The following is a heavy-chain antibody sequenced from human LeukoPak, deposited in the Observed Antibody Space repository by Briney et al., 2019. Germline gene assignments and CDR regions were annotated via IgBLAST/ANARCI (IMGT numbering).Heavy chain of an antibody. CDR3: AYWGVPYYFDY. V-gene: IGHV1-18*01. J-gene: IGHJ4*02. Sequence: ASVKVSCKASGYTSGYTFSSNTFSWVRQAPGQGLEWMGWISAYNDNTNYAQKLQGGVTMTTDTSTSTAYMELRSLRSDDTAVYYCAYWGVPYYFDYWGQGTLVTVSS. CDR2: ISAYNDNT. D-gene: IGHD3-10*01. CDR1: GYTSGYTFSSNT.